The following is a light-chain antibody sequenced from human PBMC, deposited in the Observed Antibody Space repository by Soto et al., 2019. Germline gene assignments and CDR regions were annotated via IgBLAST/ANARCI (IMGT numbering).Light chain of an antibody. CDR3: LQDHNNPLS. J-gene: IGKJ4*01. Sequence: AIQMTQSPSSLSASVGDRVTITCRASQGIGNDLGWYQQKPVKAPKLLIYAAFTLQSGVPPRFSGSASGTDFTLTISSLQPEDFATYYCLQDHNNPLSFGGGTQVEIK. CDR1: QGIGND. CDR2: AAF. V-gene: IGKV1-6*01.